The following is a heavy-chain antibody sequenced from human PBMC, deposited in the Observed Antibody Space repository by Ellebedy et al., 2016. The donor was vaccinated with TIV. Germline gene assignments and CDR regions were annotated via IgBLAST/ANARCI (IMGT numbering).Heavy chain of an antibody. CDR3: ARDYNWAFDY. V-gene: IGHV3-48*02. CDR2: IGNGPI. CDR1: GFTFRNAW. Sequence: GESLKISCAASGFTFRNAWMNWVRQAPGKGLEWISYIGNGPITYADSVKGRFTISRDTAKNSLFLLMNNLRDEDTAVYYCARDYNWAFDYWGQGALVTVSS. J-gene: IGHJ4*02. D-gene: IGHD1-20*01.